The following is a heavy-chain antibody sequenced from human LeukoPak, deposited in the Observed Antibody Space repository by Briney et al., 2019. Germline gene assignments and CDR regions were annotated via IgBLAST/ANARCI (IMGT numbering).Heavy chain of an antibody. CDR1: GGSFSGYY. CDR3: ARSSYGRNFDY. J-gene: IGHJ4*02. CDR2: INHSGST. D-gene: IGHD5-18*01. Sequence: SETLSLTCAVYGGSFSGYYWSWIRQPPGKGLEWIGEINHSGSTNYNPSLKSRVTISVVTSKNQFSLKLSSVTAADTAVYYCARSSYGRNFDYWGQGTLVTVSS. V-gene: IGHV4-34*01.